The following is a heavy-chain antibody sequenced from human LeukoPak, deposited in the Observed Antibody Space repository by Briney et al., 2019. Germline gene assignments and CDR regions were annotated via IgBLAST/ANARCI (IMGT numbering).Heavy chain of an antibody. V-gene: IGHV3-30*18. Sequence: PGGSLRLSCAASGFTFSSYGMHWVRQAPGKGLEWVAVISYDGSNKYYADSVKGRFTISRDNSKNTLYLQMNSLRAEDTAVYYCAKGTPLLRYFDWLSPLDYWGQGTLVTVSS. CDR3: AKGTPLLRYFDWLSPLDY. J-gene: IGHJ4*02. CDR2: ISYDGSNK. CDR1: GFTFSSYG. D-gene: IGHD3-9*01.